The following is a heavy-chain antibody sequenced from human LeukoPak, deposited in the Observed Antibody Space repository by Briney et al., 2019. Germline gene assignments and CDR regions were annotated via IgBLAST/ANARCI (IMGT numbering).Heavy chain of an antibody. D-gene: IGHD5-12*01. Sequence: GESLKISCRGSGYSFTTYWIGWVRQMPGKGLEWMGIIYPGDSDTRYSPSFQGQVTMSADKSINTAYLQWSSLKASDTAMYYCARDHRDHSGYGRGFDYWGQGTLVTVSS. CDR1: GYSFTTYW. CDR2: IYPGDSDT. CDR3: ARDHRDHSGYGRGFDY. V-gene: IGHV5-51*01. J-gene: IGHJ4*02.